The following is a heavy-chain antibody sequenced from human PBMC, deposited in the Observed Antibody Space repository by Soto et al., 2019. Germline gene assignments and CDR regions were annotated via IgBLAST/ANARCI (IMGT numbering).Heavy chain of an antibody. D-gene: IGHD3-16*02. CDR3: ARDRFVITFGGVIVNYYGMDV. Sequence: SETLSLTCTVSGGSISSYYWSWIRQPPGKGLEWIGYIYYSGSTNYNPSLKSRVTISVDTSKNQFSLKLSSVTAADTAVYYCARDRFVITFGGVIVNYYGMDVWGQGTTVTVSS. J-gene: IGHJ6*02. V-gene: IGHV4-59*01. CDR1: GGSISSYY. CDR2: IYYSGST.